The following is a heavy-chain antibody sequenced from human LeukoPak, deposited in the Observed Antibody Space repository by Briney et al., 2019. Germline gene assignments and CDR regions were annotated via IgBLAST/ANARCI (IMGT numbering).Heavy chain of an antibody. CDR1: GFTFTSSA. Sequence: TSVTVSCKASGFTFTSSAVQWVRQARGQRLEWIGWIVVGSGNTNYAQKFQERVTITRDMSTSTAYMELSSLRSEDTAVYYCAAILGIVVVTALDPWGQGTLVTVSS. D-gene: IGHD2-21*02. CDR2: IVVGSGNT. CDR3: AAILGIVVVTALDP. J-gene: IGHJ5*02. V-gene: IGHV1-58*01.